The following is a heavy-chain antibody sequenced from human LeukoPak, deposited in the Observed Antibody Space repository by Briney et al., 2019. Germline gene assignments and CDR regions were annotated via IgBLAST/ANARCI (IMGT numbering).Heavy chain of an antibody. CDR3: AGGNYYDMDV. Sequence: GGSLRLSCVASGCTFSSYWMHWVRQAPGKGRVWVARINSDGTYTNYAGSVKGRFTISRDSATNTLYLQMNSLRAEDTAVYYCAGGNYYDMDVWGKGTTVTVSS. CDR1: GCTFSSYW. J-gene: IGHJ6*04. V-gene: IGHV3-74*01. CDR2: INSDGTYT.